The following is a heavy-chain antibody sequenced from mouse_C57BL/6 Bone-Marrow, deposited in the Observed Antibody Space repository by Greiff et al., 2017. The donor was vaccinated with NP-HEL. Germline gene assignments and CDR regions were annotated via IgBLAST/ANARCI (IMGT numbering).Heavy chain of an antibody. CDR1: GFTFSSYA. CDR3: ARDQGTTEGDSRYIDV. D-gene: IGHD1-1*01. V-gene: IGHV5-4*01. J-gene: IGHJ1*03. CDR2: ISDDGGYT. Sequence: EVKLVESGGGLVKPGGSLKLSCAASGFTFSSYAMSWVRQTPEKRLEWVATISDDGGYTYYPDNVKGRFILSRDNAKNNLYLQMSHLTSEDTAMYYCARDQGTTEGDSRYIDVWGTGTTVTVSS.